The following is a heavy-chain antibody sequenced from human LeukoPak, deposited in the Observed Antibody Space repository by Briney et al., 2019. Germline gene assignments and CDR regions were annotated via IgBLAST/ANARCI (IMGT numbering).Heavy chain of an antibody. D-gene: IGHD3-10*01. J-gene: IGHJ4*02. CDR1: GDSITSHNW. Sequence: PSETLSLTCAVSGDSITSHNWWSWVRQSPGRGLEGIGEIYHSGTTNYSPSLKRRVTISVDKSKNQLSLRLTSVTAADTAVYFCASCLFDYYYFDQWGQGTPVTVSS. CDR3: ASCLFDYYYFDQ. CDR2: IYHSGTT. V-gene: IGHV4-4*02.